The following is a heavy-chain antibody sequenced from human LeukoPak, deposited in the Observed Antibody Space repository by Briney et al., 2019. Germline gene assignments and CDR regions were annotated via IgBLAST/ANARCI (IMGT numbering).Heavy chain of an antibody. V-gene: IGHV5-51*01. CDR2: IYPGESDI. CDR1: GYTFSDYW. CDR3: ATSESQTKFDY. Sequence: GESLKISCKASGYTFSDYWIGWVRQMPGEGLEWMGIIYPGESDIRYSPSFQGQVTISADKSINTAYLQWSSLKASDTAMYYCATSESQTKFDYWGQGTLVTVSS. J-gene: IGHJ4*02. D-gene: IGHD1/OR15-1a*01.